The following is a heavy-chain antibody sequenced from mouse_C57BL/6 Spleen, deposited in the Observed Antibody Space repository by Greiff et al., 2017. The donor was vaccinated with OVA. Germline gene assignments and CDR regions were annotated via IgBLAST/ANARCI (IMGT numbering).Heavy chain of an antibody. V-gene: IGHV1-69*01. CDR3: ARDYDYSCDY. D-gene: IGHD2-4*01. CDR1: CYTFTSYW. CDR2: IDPSDSYT. J-gene: IGHJ2*01. Sequence: QVQLQQPGAELVMPWASVKLSCKASCYTFTSYWMHWVKQRPGQGLEWIGEIDPSDSYTNYNQKFKGKSTLTVDKSSSTAYMQLSSLTSEDSAVYYCARDYDYSCDYWGQGTTLTVSS.